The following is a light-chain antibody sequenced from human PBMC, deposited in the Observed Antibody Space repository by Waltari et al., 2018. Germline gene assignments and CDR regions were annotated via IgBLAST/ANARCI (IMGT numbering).Light chain of an antibody. CDR2: DAS. Sequence: EIVLTQSPATLPLSPGERATLSCRASQSVSSYLAWYQQRPGQAPRLLIYDASNRATGIPARFSGSGSGTDFTLTISTLEPEDFAVYYCQQRSNWPLHTFGQGTKLEIK. CDR1: QSVSSY. CDR3: QQRSNWPLHT. J-gene: IGKJ2*01. V-gene: IGKV3-11*01.